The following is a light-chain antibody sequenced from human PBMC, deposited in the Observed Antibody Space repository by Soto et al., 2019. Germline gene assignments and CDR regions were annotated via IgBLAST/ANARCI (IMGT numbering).Light chain of an antibody. J-gene: IGKJ5*01. V-gene: IGKV3-20*01. CDR2: TTS. CDR3: QQYGSSLSIT. Sequence: EIVLTQSPGTLSLSPGERATLSCRASQSVNDNHLAWYQQKPGQAPRLLIYTTSNRATGIPDRFSGSGSGTDFILTLSRLEPEDFAVYYCQQYGSSLSITFGQGTRLEIK. CDR1: QSVNDNH.